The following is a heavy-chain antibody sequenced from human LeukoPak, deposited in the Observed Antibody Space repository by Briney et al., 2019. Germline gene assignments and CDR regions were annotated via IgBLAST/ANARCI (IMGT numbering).Heavy chain of an antibody. D-gene: IGHD1-26*01. J-gene: IGHJ6*02. CDR3: ARVWERVVREPYYGMDV. Sequence: GGSLRLSCAASEFTFNSYNMNWVRQAPGKGLEWVSSISSSSTYMYYADAVKGRFTISRDNAKNSLYLQMNSLRAEDTAVYYCARVWERVVREPYYGMDVWGQGTTVTVSS. CDR2: ISSSSTYM. CDR1: EFTFNSYN. V-gene: IGHV3-21*01.